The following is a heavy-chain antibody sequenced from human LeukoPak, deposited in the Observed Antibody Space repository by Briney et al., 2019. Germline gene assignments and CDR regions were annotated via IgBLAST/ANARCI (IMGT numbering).Heavy chain of an antibody. D-gene: IGHD6-19*01. CDR3: ARDRGHSSGWYREDWFDP. V-gene: IGHV1-3*01. CDR1: GYTFTSYA. CDR2: INAGNGNT. Sequence: ASVKVSCKASGYTFTSYAMHWVRQAPGQRLEAMSWINAGNGNTKYSQKFQGRVTITRDTSASTAYMELSSLKSEDTAVYYCARDRGHSSGWYREDWFDPWGQGTLVTVFS. J-gene: IGHJ5*02.